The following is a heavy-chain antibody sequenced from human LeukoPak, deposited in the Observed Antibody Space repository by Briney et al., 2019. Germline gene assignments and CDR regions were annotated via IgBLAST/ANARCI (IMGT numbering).Heavy chain of an antibody. Sequence: GGSLRLSCAASGFTFSSYSMNWVRQAPGKGLEWVSSISSSSSYIYYADSVKGRFTISRDNAKNSLYLQMNSLRAEDTAVYYCAKVVWYYGSSGYSHYFDYWGQGTLVTVSS. V-gene: IGHV3-21*01. CDR3: AKVVWYYGSSGYSHYFDY. CDR1: GFTFSSYS. CDR2: ISSSSSYI. J-gene: IGHJ4*02. D-gene: IGHD3-22*01.